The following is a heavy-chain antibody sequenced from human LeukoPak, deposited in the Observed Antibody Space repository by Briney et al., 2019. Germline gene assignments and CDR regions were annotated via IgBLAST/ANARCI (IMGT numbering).Heavy chain of an antibody. CDR1: GYSFTSYT. Sequence: ASVKVSCKASGYSFTSYTINWVRQATGQGLEWMGWTNPNSANTGYAQKFQGRVTITRNTSISTAYMELSSLTSEDTAVYYCARGRLPVAGMGWFDPWGQGTLVTVSS. D-gene: IGHD6-19*01. J-gene: IGHJ5*02. V-gene: IGHV1-8*01. CDR2: TNPNSANT. CDR3: ARGRLPVAGMGWFDP.